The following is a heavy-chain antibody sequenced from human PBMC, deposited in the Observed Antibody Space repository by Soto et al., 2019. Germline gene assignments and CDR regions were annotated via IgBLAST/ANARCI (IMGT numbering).Heavy chain of an antibody. J-gene: IGHJ6*02. CDR3: AREGYYYYGMDV. Sequence: GASVKVSRKASGYTFTSYAMHWVRQAPGQRLEWMGWINAGNGNTKYSQKFQGRVTITRDTSASTAYMELSSLRSEDTAVYYCAREGYYYYGMDVWGQGTTVTVSS. CDR1: GYTFTSYA. CDR2: INAGNGNT. V-gene: IGHV1-3*01.